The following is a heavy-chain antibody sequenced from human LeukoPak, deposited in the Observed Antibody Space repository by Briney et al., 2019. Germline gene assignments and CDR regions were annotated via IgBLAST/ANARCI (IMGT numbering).Heavy chain of an antibody. CDR2: ISPSGDIT. Sequence: QAGGSLRLSCAASGFTFSTYGMNWVRQAPGKGLERVSGISPSGDITYYADSVMGRFSISRDNPKSTVSLQMSSLRAEDTALYYCVRDLHWGGFDVWGQGTMVTVSS. D-gene: IGHD7-27*01. J-gene: IGHJ3*01. CDR3: VRDLHWGGFDV. V-gene: IGHV3-23*01. CDR1: GFTFSTYG.